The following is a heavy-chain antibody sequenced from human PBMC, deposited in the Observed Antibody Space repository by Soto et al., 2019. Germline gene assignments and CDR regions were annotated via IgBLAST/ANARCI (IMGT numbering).Heavy chain of an antibody. Sequence: PGGSLRLSCAASGFTFSSYGMHWVLQAPGKGLEWVAVISYDGSNKYYADSVKGRFTISRDNSKNTLYLQMNSLRAEDTGVYYCAKDINYYDSNGWRHWGQGTQVTVSS. CDR3: AKDINYYDSNGWRH. D-gene: IGHD3-22*01. CDR2: ISYDGSNK. CDR1: GFTFSSYG. J-gene: IGHJ4*02. V-gene: IGHV3-30*18.